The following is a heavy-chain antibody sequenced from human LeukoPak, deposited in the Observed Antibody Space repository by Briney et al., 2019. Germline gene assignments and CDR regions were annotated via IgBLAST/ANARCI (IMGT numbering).Heavy chain of an antibody. Sequence: ASVKVSCKASGYTFTSYDINWVRQATGQGLEWMGWMNPNSGNTGYAQKFQGRVTTTRNTSISTAYMELSSLRSEDTAVYYCARMDIVVGNHYYYYMDVWGKGTTVTVSS. J-gene: IGHJ6*03. V-gene: IGHV1-8*01. D-gene: IGHD2-15*01. CDR3: ARMDIVVGNHYYYYMDV. CDR1: GYTFTSYD. CDR2: MNPNSGNT.